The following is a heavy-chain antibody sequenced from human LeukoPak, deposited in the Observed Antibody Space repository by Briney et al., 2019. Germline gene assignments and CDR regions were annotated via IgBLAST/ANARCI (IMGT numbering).Heavy chain of an antibody. CDR3: AKDIGYCSDTSCYTSHAFDV. CDR2: IRYDGRDT. Sequence: GGSLTLSCAASGFTFSHYAMPWVRQPPGRGLEWVSFIRYDGRDTYYGDSVKGRSTISRDNSQKTLFLALSSLRPEDTAVYYCAKDIGYCSDTSCYTSHAFDVWGRGTMITVSS. CDR1: GFTFSHYA. D-gene: IGHD2-2*02. V-gene: IGHV3-30*02. J-gene: IGHJ3*01.